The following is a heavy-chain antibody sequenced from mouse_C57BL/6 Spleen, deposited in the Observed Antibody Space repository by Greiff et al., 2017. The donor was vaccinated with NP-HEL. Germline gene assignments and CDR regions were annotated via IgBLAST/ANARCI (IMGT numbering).Heavy chain of an antibody. CDR3: ARGPYSNYWYFDV. CDR1: GYNFTSYW. V-gene: IGHV1-55*01. CDR2: IYPGSGST. Sequence: VQLQQPGAELVKPGASVKMSCKASGYNFTSYWITWVKQRPGQGLEWIGDIYPGSGSTNYTEKFKSKATLTVDTSSSTAYLQLSSLTSEDSAVDYCARGPYSNYWYFDVWGTGTTVTVSS. D-gene: IGHD2-5*01. J-gene: IGHJ1*03.